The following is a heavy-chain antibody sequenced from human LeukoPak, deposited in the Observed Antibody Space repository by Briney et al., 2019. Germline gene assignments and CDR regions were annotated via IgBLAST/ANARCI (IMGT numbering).Heavy chain of an antibody. CDR2: HYHRDSDT. D-gene: IGHD5-12*01. V-gene: IGHV5-51*01. J-gene: IGHJ4*02. Sequence: GAALEISCQAPGYNFTRYWIGWVPPLPGKGPEGRGTHYHRDSDTRYSPSCQGQVTFSADNSINTAYLQWSSLRASDTAIYYCARQMGVASRKNYFDSWGQGTLVTVSA. CDR3: ARQMGVASRKNYFDS. CDR1: GYNFTRYW.